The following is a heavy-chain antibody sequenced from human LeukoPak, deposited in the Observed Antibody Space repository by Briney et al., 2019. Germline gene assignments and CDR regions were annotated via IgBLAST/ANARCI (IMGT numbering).Heavy chain of an antibody. Sequence: ASVKVSCKASGYTFTGYYMHWVRQAPGQGLEWMGWINPNSGGTNYAQKFQGRVTMTRDTSISTAYMGLSRLRSDDTAVYYCAREFIVVVTAPDGDNWFDPWGQGTLVTVSS. CDR3: AREFIVVVTAPDGDNWFDP. V-gene: IGHV1-2*02. CDR2: INPNSGGT. J-gene: IGHJ5*02. D-gene: IGHD2-21*02. CDR1: GYTFTGYY.